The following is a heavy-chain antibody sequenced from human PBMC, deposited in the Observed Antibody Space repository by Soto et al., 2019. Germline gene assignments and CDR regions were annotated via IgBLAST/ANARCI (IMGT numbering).Heavy chain of an antibody. V-gene: IGHV3-33*01. CDR1: GFTFSSYG. CDR3: ARGRRVVPAAINIDY. CDR2: IWYDGSNK. J-gene: IGHJ4*02. Sequence: QVQLVESGGGVVQPGRSLRLSCAASGFTFSSYGMHWVRQAPGKGLEWVAVIWYDGSNKYYADSVKGRFTISRDNSKDTLYRQIDSMRAEDTAVYYCARGRRVVPAAINIDYWGQGTLVTVSS. D-gene: IGHD2-2*01.